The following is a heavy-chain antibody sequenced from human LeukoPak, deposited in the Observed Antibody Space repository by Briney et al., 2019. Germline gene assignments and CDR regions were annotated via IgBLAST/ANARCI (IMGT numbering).Heavy chain of an antibody. CDR2: INPKSGVT. V-gene: IGHV1-2*02. CDR1: GYTFSDYY. Sequence: ASVKVSCTASGYTFSDYYIHWLRQAPGQGLEWMGWINPKSGVTNFAQYFQGRVTMTMDTSSTTVYMELTRLKSDATAVYSCARPSGSLKEYSWFDPWGQGTLVTVSS. CDR3: ARPSGSLKEYSWFDP. D-gene: IGHD6-6*01. J-gene: IGHJ5*02.